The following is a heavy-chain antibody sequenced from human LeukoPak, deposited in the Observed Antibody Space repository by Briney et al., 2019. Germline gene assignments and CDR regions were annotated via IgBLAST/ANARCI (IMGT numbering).Heavy chain of an antibody. D-gene: IGHD2-2*01. CDR1: GFTFSSYW. CDR2: IKQDGSEK. Sequence: GGSLRLSCAASGFTFSSYWMSWVRQAPGKGLEWVANIKQDGSEKYYVDSVKGRFTISRDNAKNSLDLQMNSLKTEDTAVYYCTTEYGVVPAARRYWGQGTLVTVSS. CDR3: TTEYGVVPAARRY. V-gene: IGHV3-7*03. J-gene: IGHJ4*02.